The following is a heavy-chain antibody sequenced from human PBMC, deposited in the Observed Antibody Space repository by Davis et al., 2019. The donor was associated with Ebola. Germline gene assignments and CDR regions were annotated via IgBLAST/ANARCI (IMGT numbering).Heavy chain of an antibody. Sequence: SVTVPCQASACSFSSYSISWLRQAPGQGLEWMGRIIPILGIANYAQKFQGRVTITADKSTSTAYMELSSLRSEDMAVYYSARRAGWGSGSYINYWGQGTLVTVSS. CDR3: ARRAGWGSGSYINY. CDR1: ACSFSSYS. CDR2: IIPILGIA. V-gene: IGHV1-69*02. D-gene: IGHD3-10*01. J-gene: IGHJ4*02.